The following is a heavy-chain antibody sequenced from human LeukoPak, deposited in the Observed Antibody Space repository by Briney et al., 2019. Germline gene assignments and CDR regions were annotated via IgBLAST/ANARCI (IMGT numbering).Heavy chain of an antibody. D-gene: IGHD2-2*01. CDR2: MNPNSGNT. V-gene: IGHV1-8*03. CDR3: ARVGRPCSSTSCYCDWFDP. CDR1: GYTFTSYD. Sequence: ASVKVSCKASGYTFTSYDINWVRQATGQGLEWMGWMNPNSGNTGYAQKFQGRVTITRNTSISTAHMELSSLRSEDTAVYYCARVGRPCSSTSCYCDWFDPWGQGTLVTVSS. J-gene: IGHJ5*02.